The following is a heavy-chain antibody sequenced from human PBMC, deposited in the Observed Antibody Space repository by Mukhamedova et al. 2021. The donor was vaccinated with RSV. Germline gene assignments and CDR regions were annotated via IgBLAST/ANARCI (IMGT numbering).Heavy chain of an antibody. CDR2: IDPSDSYT. V-gene: IGHV5-10-1*01. CDR3: ARADWVAGTRRGYYFDY. J-gene: IGHJ4*02. Sequence: GKGLEWMGRIDPSDSYTNYSPSFRGHVTISADKSISTAYLQWSSLKASDTAMYYCARADWVAGTRRGYYFDYWGQGTLVTVSS. D-gene: IGHD1/OR15-1a*01.